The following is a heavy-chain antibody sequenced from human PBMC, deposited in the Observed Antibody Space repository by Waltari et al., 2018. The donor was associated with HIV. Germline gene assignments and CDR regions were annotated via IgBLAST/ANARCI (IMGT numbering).Heavy chain of an antibody. Sequence: EVQLVESGGGLVQPGGSLLPSGGASGFTFRSHSMNWVRQAPGKGLEWVSYISSSSSPIYYADSVKGRFAISRDNAKNSLYLQMNSLRAEDTAVYFCARVPIAAADNYFDYWGQGTLVTVSS. V-gene: IGHV3-48*01. CDR3: ARVPIAAADNYFDY. J-gene: IGHJ4*02. CDR1: GFTFRSHS. CDR2: ISSSSSPI. D-gene: IGHD6-13*01.